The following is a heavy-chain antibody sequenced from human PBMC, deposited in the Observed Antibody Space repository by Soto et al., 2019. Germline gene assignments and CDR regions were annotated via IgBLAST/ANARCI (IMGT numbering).Heavy chain of an antibody. V-gene: IGHV5-51*01. CDR2: IYPGDSDT. D-gene: IGHD2-15*01. CDR3: ARPLGYCSGGSCYGNWFDP. CDR1: GYSFTSYW. Sequence: GESLKISCKGSGYSFTSYWIGWVRHMPGKGLEWMGIIYPGDSDTRYSPSFQGQVPISADKSISTAYLQWSSLKASDTSMYYCARPLGYCSGGSCYGNWFDPWGQGTLVTVSS. J-gene: IGHJ5*02.